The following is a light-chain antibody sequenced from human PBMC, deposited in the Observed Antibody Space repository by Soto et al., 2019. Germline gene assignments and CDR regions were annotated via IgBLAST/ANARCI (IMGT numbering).Light chain of an antibody. CDR1: TSNIGINT. J-gene: IGLJ2*01. V-gene: IGLV1-44*01. CDR3: ATWDDTLNGIE. Sequence: QSVLTQPPSASGTPGQRVTISCSGSTSNIGINTVTWYQQLPGTAPKLLIYDNHKRPSGVPDRFSGSKSGTSASLAISGLQSEDEGIYYCATWDDTLNGIEFGGGTKLTVL. CDR2: DNH.